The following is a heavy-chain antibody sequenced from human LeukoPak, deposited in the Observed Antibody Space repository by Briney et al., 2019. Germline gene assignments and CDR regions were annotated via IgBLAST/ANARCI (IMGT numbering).Heavy chain of an antibody. CDR2: ISWNSGTI. D-gene: IGHD6-19*01. V-gene: IGHV3-9*01. CDR3: AKDISGWLGFDH. J-gene: IGHJ4*02. Sequence: GGSLRLSCAASGFTFSSYAMSWVRQAPGKGLEWVSGISWNSGTIGYADSVKGRFTISRDNAKNSLYLQMNSLRAEDTALYYCAKDISGWLGFDHWGQGTLVTVSS. CDR1: GFTFSSYA.